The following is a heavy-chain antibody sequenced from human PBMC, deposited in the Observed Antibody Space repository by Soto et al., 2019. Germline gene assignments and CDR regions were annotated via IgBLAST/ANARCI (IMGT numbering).Heavy chain of an antibody. CDR2: IYSGGST. V-gene: IGHV3-53*01. CDR3: AREGGSYYDFWSGYLKTKTSYYYYGMDV. CDR1: GFTVSSNY. J-gene: IGHJ6*02. Sequence: GGSLRLSCAASGFTVSSNYMSWVRQAPGKGLEWVSVIYSGGSTYYADSVKGRFTIPRDNSKNTLYLQMNSLRAEDTAVYYCAREGGSYYDFWSGYLKTKTSYYYYGMDVWGQGTTVTVSS. D-gene: IGHD3-3*01.